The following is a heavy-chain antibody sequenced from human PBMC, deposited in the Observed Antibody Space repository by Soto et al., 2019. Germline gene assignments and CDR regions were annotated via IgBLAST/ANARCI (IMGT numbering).Heavy chain of an antibody. CDR3: ARGGQYYYDSSGYDDAFDI. CDR2: IYHSGST. D-gene: IGHD3-22*01. Sequence: SETLSLTCAVSGGSISSGGYSWSWIRQPPGKGLEWIGYIYHSGSTYYNPSLKCRVTISVDRSKNQFSLKLSSVTAADTAVYYCARGGQYYYDSSGYDDAFDIWGQGTMVTVSS. CDR1: GGSISSGGYS. V-gene: IGHV4-30-2*01. J-gene: IGHJ3*02.